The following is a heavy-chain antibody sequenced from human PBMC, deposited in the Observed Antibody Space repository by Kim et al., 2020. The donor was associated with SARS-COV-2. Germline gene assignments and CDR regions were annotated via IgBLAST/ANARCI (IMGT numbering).Heavy chain of an antibody. Sequence: SVKVSCKASGYIFTNRYLHWVRQAPGQALEWMGWMTPFNGHTDYAQKFQDRVTITRDNPMSTAYMELSSLRSEDTAMYYCARENDDAFDIWGQGTLVTVSS. CDR1: GYIFTNRY. CDR3: ARENDDAFDI. J-gene: IGHJ3*02. V-gene: IGHV1-45*02. CDR2: MTPFNGHT.